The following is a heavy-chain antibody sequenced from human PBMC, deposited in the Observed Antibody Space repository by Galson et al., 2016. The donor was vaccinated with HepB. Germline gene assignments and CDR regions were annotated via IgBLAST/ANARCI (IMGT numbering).Heavy chain of an antibody. V-gene: IGHV3-23*01. Sequence: SLRLSCAASGFTFNDFAMGWVRQAPGKGLEWVSLIFGRGGGTYYRDSVKGRFTISRDNSKNTLYLQMSSLTAEDTALYYRAKYQGHPVTTYHFDYWGQGTLVTVSS. D-gene: IGHD2-2*01. CDR2: IFGRGGGT. J-gene: IGHJ4*02. CDR3: AKYQGHPVTTYHFDY. CDR1: GFTFNDFA.